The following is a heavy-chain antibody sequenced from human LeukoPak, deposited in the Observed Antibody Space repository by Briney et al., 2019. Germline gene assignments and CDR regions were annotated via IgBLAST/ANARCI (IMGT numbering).Heavy chain of an antibody. CDR2: IYYSGST. D-gene: IGHD5-24*01. J-gene: IGHJ4*02. CDR3: ARGVAYNSDF. CDR1: GGSISSYY. Sequence: PSETLSLTCTVSGGSISSYYWSWVRQPPGKGLEWIGYIYYSGSTNYNPSLKSRVTMSVDTSKNQFSLKLTSVTAADTAVYYCARGVAYNSDFWAQGTLVTVSS. V-gene: IGHV4-59*01.